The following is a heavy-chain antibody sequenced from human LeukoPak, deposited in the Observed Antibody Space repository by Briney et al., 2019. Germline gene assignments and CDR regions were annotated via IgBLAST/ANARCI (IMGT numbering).Heavy chain of an antibody. V-gene: IGHV4-59*08. Sequence: SETLSLTCTVSGGSISSYYWSWIRQPPGKGLEWIGYIYYSGSTNYNPSLKSRVTISVDTSKNQFSLKLSSVTAADTAVYYCARLRGTAMVIYGIDYWGQGTLVTVSS. CDR2: IYYSGST. J-gene: IGHJ4*02. CDR3: ARLRGTAMVIYGIDY. D-gene: IGHD5-18*01. CDR1: GGSISSYY.